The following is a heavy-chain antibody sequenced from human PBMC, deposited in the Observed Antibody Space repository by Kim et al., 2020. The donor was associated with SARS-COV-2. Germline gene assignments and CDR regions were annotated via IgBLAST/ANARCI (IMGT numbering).Heavy chain of an antibody. CDR3: ARGPGGMDV. CDR1: GGSFSGYY. Sequence: SETLSLTCAVYGGSFSGYYWSWIRQPPGKGLEWIGEINHSGSTNYNPSLKSRVTISVDTSKNQFSLKLSSVTAADTAVYYCARGPGGMDVWGQGTTVTV. CDR2: INHSGST. J-gene: IGHJ6*02. V-gene: IGHV4-34*01.